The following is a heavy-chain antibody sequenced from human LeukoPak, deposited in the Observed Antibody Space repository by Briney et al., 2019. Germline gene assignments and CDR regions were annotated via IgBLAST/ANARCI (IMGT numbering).Heavy chain of an antibody. V-gene: IGHV1-69*04. Sequence: ASVKVSCKASGGTFSSYAISWVRQAPGQGLEWMGRIIPILGIANYAQKFQGRVTITADKSTSTAYMELSSLRSEDTAVYYCARDLYQYTMRIAAAGLGFDYWGQGTLVTVSS. D-gene: IGHD6-13*01. CDR2: IIPILGIA. CDR3: ARDLYQYTMRIAAAGLGFDY. CDR1: GGTFSSYA. J-gene: IGHJ4*02.